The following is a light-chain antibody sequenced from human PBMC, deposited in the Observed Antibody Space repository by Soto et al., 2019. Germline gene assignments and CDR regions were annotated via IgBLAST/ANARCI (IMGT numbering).Light chain of an antibody. CDR1: QSVSSY. CDR2: EAS. CDR3: QQYGSSPWT. V-gene: IGKV3-20*01. Sequence: EIVLTQSPDTLALSPGERARVSCRASQSVSSYLAWYQQKPGQAPRLLMYEASTRATGIPARFSGSGSGTDFTLTISRLEPEDFAVYYCQQYGSSPWTFGQGTKVDIK. J-gene: IGKJ1*01.